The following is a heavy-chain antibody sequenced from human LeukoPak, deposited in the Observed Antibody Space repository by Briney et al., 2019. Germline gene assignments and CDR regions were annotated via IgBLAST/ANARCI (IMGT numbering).Heavy chain of an antibody. J-gene: IGHJ4*02. V-gene: IGHV3-11*01. CDR1: GFTFSDYY. CDR2: ISSSGSTI. D-gene: IGHD6-6*01. CDR3: ARDRSSSSSTALH. Sequence: GGSLRLSRAASGFTFSDYYMSWIRQAPGKGLEWVSYISSSGSTIYYPDSVKGRFTISRDNAKNSLYLQMNSLRAEDTAVYYCARDRSSSSSTALHWGQGTLVTVSS.